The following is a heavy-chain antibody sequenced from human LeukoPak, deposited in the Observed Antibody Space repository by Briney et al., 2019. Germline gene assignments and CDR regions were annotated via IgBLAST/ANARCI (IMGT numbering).Heavy chain of an antibody. CDR1: GFTFSSCA. V-gene: IGHV3-30*04. J-gene: IGHJ6*03. D-gene: IGHD3-10*01. Sequence: GRSLRLSCAASGFTFSSCAMHWVRLAPGKGLEWVAVISYDGSNKYYADSVQGRFTISRDNSKNTLYLQMNSLRAEDTAVYYCARASMVSYYYYYMDVWGKGTTVTVSS. CDR2: ISYDGSNK. CDR3: ARASMVSYYYYYMDV.